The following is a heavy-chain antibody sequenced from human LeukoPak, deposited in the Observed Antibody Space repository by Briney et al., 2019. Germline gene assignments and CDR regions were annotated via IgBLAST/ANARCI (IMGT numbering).Heavy chain of an antibody. CDR3: ARHDTLHPYSSSSQGFDP. J-gene: IGHJ5*02. D-gene: IGHD6-13*01. CDR1: GDSISSSSYY. Sequence: SETLSLTCTVSGDSISSSSYYWGWIRQPPGKGLEWIGSISYSGSTYYNPSLKSRVTISVDTSKSQFSLTLSSVTAADTAAYYCARHDTLHPYSSSSQGFDPWGQGTLVTVSS. CDR2: ISYSGST. V-gene: IGHV4-39*01.